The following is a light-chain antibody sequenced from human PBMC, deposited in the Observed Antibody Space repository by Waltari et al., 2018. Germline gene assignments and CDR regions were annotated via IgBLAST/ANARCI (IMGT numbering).Light chain of an antibody. CDR2: RDT. Sequence: SYELTQPPSVSVSPGQTARITCSGEALPRQFTSWYQQRPGQAPIMLMYRDTERPSVIPERFSGSSSGTIVTLTITGVQAEDEAYYYCQSTDSSGSFVVFGGGTRLTVL. CDR1: ALPRQF. CDR3: QSTDSSGSFVV. J-gene: IGLJ2*01. V-gene: IGLV3-25*03.